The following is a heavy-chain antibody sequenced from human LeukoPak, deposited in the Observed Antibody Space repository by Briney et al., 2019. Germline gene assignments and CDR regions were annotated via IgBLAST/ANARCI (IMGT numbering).Heavy chain of an antibody. CDR2: ISSSGSTI. CDR1: GFTFSSYE. D-gene: IGHD1-26*01. Sequence: GGSLRLSCAASGFTFSSYEMNWVRQAPGKGLEWVSYISSSGSTIYYANSVKGRFTISRDNAKKSLYLQMNSLRVEDTGVYYCASWGEGALDNWGQGTLVTVS. J-gene: IGHJ4*02. CDR3: ASWGEGALDN. V-gene: IGHV3-48*03.